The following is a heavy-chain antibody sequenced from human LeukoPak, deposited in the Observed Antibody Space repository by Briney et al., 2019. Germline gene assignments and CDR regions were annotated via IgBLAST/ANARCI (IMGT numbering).Heavy chain of an antibody. CDR3: AKGSGSYPVAYFDY. V-gene: IGHV3-30*02. J-gene: IGHJ4*02. CDR2: IRYDGSNK. D-gene: IGHD1-26*01. CDR1: GFTFSGYA. Sequence: PGGSLRLSCAASGFTFSGYAMSWVRQAPGKGLEWVAFIRYDGSNKYYADSVKGRFTISRDNSKNTLYLQMNSLRAEDTAVYYCAKGSGSYPVAYFDYWGQGTLVTVSS.